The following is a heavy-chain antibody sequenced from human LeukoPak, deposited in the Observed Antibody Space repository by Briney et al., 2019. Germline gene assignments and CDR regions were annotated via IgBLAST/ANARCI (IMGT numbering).Heavy chain of an antibody. V-gene: IGHV4-39*02. D-gene: IGHD5-12*01. CDR2: IYYSGST. Sequence: SETLSLTCTVSGGSIRSSYYYWGWIRQPPGKGLEWIGSIYYSGSTYYNPSLKSRVTISVDTSKNQFSLKLSSVTAADTAVYYCAREGGFDAFDDWGQGTLVSVSS. CDR3: AREGGFDAFDD. CDR1: GGSIRSSYYY. J-gene: IGHJ4*02.